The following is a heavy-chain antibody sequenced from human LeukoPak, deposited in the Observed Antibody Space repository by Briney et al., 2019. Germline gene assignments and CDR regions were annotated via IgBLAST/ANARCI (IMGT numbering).Heavy chain of an antibody. CDR3: ASEQTTTVTTGGYYFDY. CDR1: GYTFSSYW. CDR2: IKQDGSEK. V-gene: IGHV3-7*01. D-gene: IGHD4-17*01. J-gene: IGHJ4*02. Sequence: QPGGSLRLSCAASGYTFSSYWMSWVRQAPGKGLEWVANIKQDGSEKYYVDSVKGRFTISRDNAKNSLYLQMNSLRAEDTAVYYCASEQTTTVTTGGYYFDYWGQGTLVTVSS.